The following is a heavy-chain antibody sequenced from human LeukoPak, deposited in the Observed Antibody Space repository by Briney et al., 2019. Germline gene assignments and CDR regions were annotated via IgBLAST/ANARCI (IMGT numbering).Heavy chain of an antibody. Sequence: PSETLSLTCAVYGGSFSGYYWSWIRQPPGKGLEWIGEINHSGSTNYNPSPKSRVTISVDTSKNQFSLKLSSVTAADTAVYYCARGSPSYYDSSGYYYPHYYYYMDVWGKGTTVTVSS. D-gene: IGHD3-22*01. V-gene: IGHV4-34*01. CDR1: GGSFSGYY. J-gene: IGHJ6*03. CDR2: INHSGST. CDR3: ARGSPSYYDSSGYYYPHYYYYMDV.